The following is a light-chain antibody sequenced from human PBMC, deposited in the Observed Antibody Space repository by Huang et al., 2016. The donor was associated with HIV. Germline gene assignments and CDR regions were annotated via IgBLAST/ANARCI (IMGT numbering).Light chain of an antibody. CDR3: QQYERPPDT. J-gene: IGKJ3*01. Sequence: EIVLTQSPGTLSLSPGERATLSCRDSQSVGIYLAWYQQKPGQAPRLLIYGASTRVTGIPDRFSGGGSGTDFPLSISRLEPEDFAVYYCQQYERPPDTFGPGTKVNIK. CDR1: QSVGIY. CDR2: GAS. V-gene: IGKV3-20*01.